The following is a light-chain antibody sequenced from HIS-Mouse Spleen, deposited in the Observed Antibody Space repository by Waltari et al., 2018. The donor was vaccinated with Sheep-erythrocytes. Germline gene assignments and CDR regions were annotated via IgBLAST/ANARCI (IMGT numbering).Light chain of an antibody. CDR3: CSYAGSYNHV. CDR1: SSDVGGYNY. CDR2: AVS. V-gene: IGLV2-11*01. J-gene: IGLJ1*01. Sequence: QSALTQPRSVSGSPGQSVTISCTGTSSDVGGYNYVSWYQQHPGKAPKLMIYAVSKRPSGVPDSFSGSKSGNTASLTIYGLQDEDEADYYCCSYAGSYNHVFATGTKVTVL.